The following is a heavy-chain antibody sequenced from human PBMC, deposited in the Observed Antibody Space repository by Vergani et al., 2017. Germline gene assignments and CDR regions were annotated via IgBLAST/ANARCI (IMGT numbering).Heavy chain of an antibody. V-gene: IGHV3-23*01. CDR1: GFTFTTYA. CDR2: ISGSGGNT. J-gene: IGHJ6*02. CDR3: ARGAYDILTGYYHYYYYYGMDV. D-gene: IGHD3-9*01. Sequence: EVQLLESGGGLVQPGGSLRLSCAASGFTFTTYAMSWVRQAPGKGLEWVSAISGSGGNTYYADSVKGRFTISRDNSKNSLYLQMNSLRAEDTAVYYCARGAYDILTGYYHYYYYYGMDVWGQGTTVTVSS.